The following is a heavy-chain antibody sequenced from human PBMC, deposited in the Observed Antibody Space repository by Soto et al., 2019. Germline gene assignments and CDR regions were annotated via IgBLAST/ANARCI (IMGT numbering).Heavy chain of an antibody. Sequence: EVQLVGSGGGLVQPGGSLRLSCAASGFTLSSNWMHWVRQAPGKGLVWVSRINPDGSITAYADSVEGRFTISRDNAKNMLYLQMITLGAEDTAVYYCARGSAGTVDYWGQGTLVTVSS. D-gene: IGHD6-13*01. CDR2: INPDGSIT. CDR3: ARGSAGTVDY. J-gene: IGHJ4*02. CDR1: GFTLSSNW. V-gene: IGHV3-74*03.